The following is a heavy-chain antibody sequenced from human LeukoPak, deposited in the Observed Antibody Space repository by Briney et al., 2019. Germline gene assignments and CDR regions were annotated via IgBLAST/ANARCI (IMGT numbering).Heavy chain of an antibody. J-gene: IGHJ4*02. CDR2: INHSGST. CDR3: ARGHRSSWYSY. Sequence: PSETLSLTCAVYGGSFSGYYWSWIRQPPGKGLGWIGEINHSGSTNYNPPLKSRVTISVDTSKNQFSLKLSSVTAADTAVYYCARGHRSSWYSYWGQGALVTVSS. V-gene: IGHV4-34*01. D-gene: IGHD6-13*01. CDR1: GGSFSGYY.